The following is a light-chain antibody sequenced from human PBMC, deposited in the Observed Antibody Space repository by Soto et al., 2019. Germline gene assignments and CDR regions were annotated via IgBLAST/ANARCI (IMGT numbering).Light chain of an antibody. Sequence: QSALTQPASVSGSHGQSITISCTGTSSDVGGYKYVSWYQQHPVKVPKLLIYEVSNRPSGVSNRFSGSKSGNTASLTISGLQAEDEAEYYCSSYTRSTTLNVLFGGGTKLTVL. CDR3: SSYTRSTTLNVL. J-gene: IGLJ2*01. CDR1: SSDVGGYKY. V-gene: IGLV2-14*01. CDR2: EVS.